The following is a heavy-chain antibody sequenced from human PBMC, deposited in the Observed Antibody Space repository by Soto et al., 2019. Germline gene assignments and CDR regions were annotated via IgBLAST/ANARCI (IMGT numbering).Heavy chain of an antibody. J-gene: IGHJ4*02. Sequence: VQLQESGPGLVEPSGTLSLTCAVSGDPMNSLDWWSWIRQPPGKGLEWIGEVRPGGSTNYNADLSXGXIXXVDESKNQFSLRLTSVTAADTAVYYCARVRFSVTTRACFAYWGRGILVTVSS. CDR3: ARVRFSVTTRACFAY. CDR2: VRPGGST. V-gene: IGHV4-4*02. CDR1: GDPMNSLDW. D-gene: IGHD4-17*01.